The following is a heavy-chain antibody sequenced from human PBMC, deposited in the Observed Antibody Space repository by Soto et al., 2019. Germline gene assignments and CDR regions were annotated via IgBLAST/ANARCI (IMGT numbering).Heavy chain of an antibody. D-gene: IGHD3-10*01. CDR1: EFTFSNYG. V-gene: IGHV3-33*01. CDR2: ILNDGSNR. CDR3: ARDDEYSGNGMDV. Sequence: QVQLVESGGGVVQPGRSLRLSCAASEFTFSNYGMHWVRQAPGKGLEWVAVILNDGSNRYHADSVKDRFTISRDNSKNTLYVQMNSLRAEGTAVYYCARDDEYSGNGMDVWGQGTTVTVS. J-gene: IGHJ6*02.